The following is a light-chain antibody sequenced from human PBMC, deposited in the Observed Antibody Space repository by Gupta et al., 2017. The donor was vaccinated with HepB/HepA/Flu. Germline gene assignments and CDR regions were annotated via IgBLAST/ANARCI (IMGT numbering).Light chain of an antibody. CDR2: LTS. J-gene: IGKJ5*01. CDR1: QSLLHSNGYNY. CDR3: KQGIQART. Sequence: DIVMTQSPLSLPVTPGEPASISCRSSQSLLHSNGYNYLDWYLQKPGQSPQLLISLTSNRASGVPDRFSGRGSGTDFTLNSRREEAEDVGIYCCKQGIQARTFGQGTQLEIK. V-gene: IGKV2-28*01.